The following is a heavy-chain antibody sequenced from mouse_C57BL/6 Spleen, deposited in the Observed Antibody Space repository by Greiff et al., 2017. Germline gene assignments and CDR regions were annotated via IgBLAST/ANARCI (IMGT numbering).Heavy chain of an antibody. Sequence: QVQLQQSGAELAKPGASVKLSCKASGYTFTSYWMHWVKQRPGQGLEWIGYINPSSGYTKYNQKFKDKATLTADKSSSTAYMQLSSLTYYDSAVYCCAPYDYDADYWCQGTTLTVSS. D-gene: IGHD2-4*01. CDR3: APYDYDADY. V-gene: IGHV1-7*01. J-gene: IGHJ2*01. CDR1: GYTFTSYW. CDR2: INPSSGYT.